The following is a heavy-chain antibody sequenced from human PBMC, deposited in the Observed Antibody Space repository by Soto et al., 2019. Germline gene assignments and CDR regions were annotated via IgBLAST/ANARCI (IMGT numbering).Heavy chain of an antibody. CDR1: GGSISSYY. D-gene: IGHD1-7*01. J-gene: IGHJ1*01. Sequence: PSETLSLTCTVSGGSISSYYWSWIRQPPGKGLEWIGRITINGNTQKNPSFKSRVTMSIDTSRNHFSLNLQSATAADTALYYCARETGENWTYEAHWGPGTLVTVSS. V-gene: IGHV4-4*07. CDR2: ITINGNT. CDR3: ARETGENWTYEAH.